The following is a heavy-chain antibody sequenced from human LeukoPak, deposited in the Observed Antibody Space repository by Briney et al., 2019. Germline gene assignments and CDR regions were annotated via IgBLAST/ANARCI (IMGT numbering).Heavy chain of an antibody. Sequence: SETLSLTCTVSGGSISSYNWSWIRQPPGEGLEWIGYIYYSGSTNYNPSLKSRVTISVDTSKNQFSLKLSSVTAADTAVYYCARRAFSSGYYYFDYWGQGTLVTVSS. CDR3: ARRAFSSGYYYFDY. CDR1: GGSISSYN. J-gene: IGHJ4*02. V-gene: IGHV4-59*08. D-gene: IGHD3-22*01. CDR2: IYYSGST.